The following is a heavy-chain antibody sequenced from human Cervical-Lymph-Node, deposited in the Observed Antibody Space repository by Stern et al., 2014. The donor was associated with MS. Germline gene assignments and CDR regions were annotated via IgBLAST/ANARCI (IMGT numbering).Heavy chain of an antibody. Sequence: QLQLQESGPGLVKPAQTLSLTCAVSGGAISSGVYYWSWIRQLPGKGLEWIGYIYYRGNPFYNPSLKSRVTMSVDTSKNQFSLKLRSVTAADTAVYYCARVYDLDGWFDPWGRGALVTVSS. CDR2: IYYRGNP. V-gene: IGHV4-31*11. CDR3: ARVYDLDGWFDP. J-gene: IGHJ5*02. D-gene: IGHD3-16*01. CDR1: GGAISSGVYY.